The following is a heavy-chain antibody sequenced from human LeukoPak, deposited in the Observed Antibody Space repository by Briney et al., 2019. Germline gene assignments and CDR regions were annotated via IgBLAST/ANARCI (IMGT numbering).Heavy chain of an antibody. Sequence: SETLSHTCAVYGGSFSGYYWSWIRQPPGKGLEWIGEINHSGSTNYNPSLKSRVTISVDTSKNQFSLKLSSVTAADTAVYYCARVVLGYGGDWFDPWSQGTLVTAS. CDR2: INHSGST. D-gene: IGHD3-16*01. V-gene: IGHV4-34*01. J-gene: IGHJ5*02. CDR1: GGSFSGYY. CDR3: ARVVLGYGGDWFDP.